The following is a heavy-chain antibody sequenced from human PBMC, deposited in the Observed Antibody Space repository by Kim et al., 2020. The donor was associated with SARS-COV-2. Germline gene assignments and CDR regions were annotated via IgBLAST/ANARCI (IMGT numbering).Heavy chain of an antibody. Sequence: SETLSLTCTVSGGSISSYYWSWIRQPPGKGLEWIGYIYYSGSTNYNPSLKSRVTISVDTSKNQFSLKLSSVTAADTAVYYCAREFGLAAYGDYHYGMDVWGQGTTVTVSS. V-gene: IGHV4-59*01. CDR3: AREFGLAAYGDYHYGMDV. CDR1: GGSISSYY. J-gene: IGHJ6*02. D-gene: IGHD4-17*01. CDR2: IYYSGST.